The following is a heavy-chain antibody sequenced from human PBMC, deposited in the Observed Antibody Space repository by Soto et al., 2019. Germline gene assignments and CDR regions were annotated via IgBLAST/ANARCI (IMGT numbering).Heavy chain of an antibody. V-gene: IGHV4-39*01. D-gene: IGHD3-10*01. J-gene: IGHJ3*02. CDR1: GGSISSSSYY. CDR2: IYYSGST. Sequence: PSETLSLTCTVSGGSISSSSYYWGWIRQPPGKGLEWIGSIYYSGSTYYNPSLKSRVTISVDTSKNQFSLKLSSVTAADTAVYYCARAPVWFGELYPGGAFDIWGQGTMVTVS. CDR3: ARAPVWFGELYPGGAFDI.